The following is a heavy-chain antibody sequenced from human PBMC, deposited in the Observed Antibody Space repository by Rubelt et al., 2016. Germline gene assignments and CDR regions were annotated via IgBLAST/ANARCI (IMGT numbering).Heavy chain of an antibody. J-gene: IGHJ6*03. D-gene: IGHD4-23*01. V-gene: IGHV3-33*01. Sequence: QLVGYGGGVFQPERSLRFSLAASGFPFPTFGMPWVRTAPGKRLGYVALLWFDGSNKDIAYTVRGRFTNHRNNSKNTLYLESNSLRGEDTAVYYCGRDWGKGNSWYIDVWGKGTTVTVSS. CDR1: GFPFPTFG. CDR3: GRDWGKGNSWYIDV. CDR2: LWFDGSNK.